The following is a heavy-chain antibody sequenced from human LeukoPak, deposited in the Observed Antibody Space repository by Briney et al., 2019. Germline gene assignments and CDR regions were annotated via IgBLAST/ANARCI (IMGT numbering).Heavy chain of an antibody. J-gene: IGHJ4*02. CDR1: GGTSSNYA. D-gene: IGHD1-26*01. CDR2: IIPIFGTA. CDR3: ARERRGGSYFTEKRLDH. Sequence: SVTVSCKASGGTSSNYAISWVRQAPGQGLEWMGAIIPIFGTANYAQKFQGRVTITADESTGTAYMELSSLRSEDTAVYYCARERRGGSYFTEKRLDHWGQGTLVAVSS. V-gene: IGHV1-69*13.